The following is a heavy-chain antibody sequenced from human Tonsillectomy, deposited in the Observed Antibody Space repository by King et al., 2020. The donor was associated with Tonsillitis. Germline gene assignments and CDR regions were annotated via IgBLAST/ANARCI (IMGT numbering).Heavy chain of an antibody. CDR3: ARRGRGGNDVFDI. V-gene: IGHV4-61*02. Sequence: QLQESGPGLVKPSQTLSLTCSVSGGSISGGSYYWSWIRQPAGMGLEWIGRVYSSGLTDYNPSLKSRVSISVDTSKNQFSLNLRSVTAADTAVYYCARRGRGGNDVFDIWGQGTMVTVSS. D-gene: IGHD3-10*01. CDR1: GGSISGGSYY. J-gene: IGHJ3*02. CDR2: VYSSGLT.